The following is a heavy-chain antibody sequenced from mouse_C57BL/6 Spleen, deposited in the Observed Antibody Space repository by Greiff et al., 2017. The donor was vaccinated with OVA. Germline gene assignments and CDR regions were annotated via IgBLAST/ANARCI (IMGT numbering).Heavy chain of an antibody. CDR2: INPSTGGT. Sequence: EVKVVESGPELVKPGASVKISCKASGYSFTGYYMNWVKQSPEKSLEWIGEINPSTGGTTYNQKFKAKATLTVDKSSSTAYMQLKSLTSEDSAVYYCAIYYGRPFAYWGQGTLVTVSA. V-gene: IGHV1-42*01. D-gene: IGHD1-1*01. CDR1: GYSFTGYY. J-gene: IGHJ3*01. CDR3: AIYYGRPFAY.